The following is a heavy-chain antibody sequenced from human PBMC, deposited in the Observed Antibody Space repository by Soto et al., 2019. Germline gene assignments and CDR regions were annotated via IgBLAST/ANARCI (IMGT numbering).Heavy chain of an antibody. J-gene: IGHJ4*02. Sequence: NTNYAQKFQERVTITRDMSTSTAYMELSSLRSEDTAVYYCAALQYYYDSSGYYYFDYWGQGTLVTVSS. D-gene: IGHD3-22*01. CDR2: NT. V-gene: IGHV1-58*01. CDR3: AALQYYYDSSGYYYFDY.